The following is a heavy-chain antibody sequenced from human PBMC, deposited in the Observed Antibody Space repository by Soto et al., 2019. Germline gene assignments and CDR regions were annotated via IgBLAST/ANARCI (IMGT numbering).Heavy chain of an antibody. J-gene: IGHJ6*02. CDR3: TGPTG. CDR2: IKSKADGETT. V-gene: IGHV3-15*01. CDR1: GFTFSIAW. Sequence: VQLVESGGDLVKPGGSLRLSCAASGFTFSIAWMSWVRQAPGKGLEWVGRIKSKADGETTDYAAPVNGRFTISRDDSKNTLYLQMNSLKTEDTGVYYCTGPTGWGQGTTVTVSS.